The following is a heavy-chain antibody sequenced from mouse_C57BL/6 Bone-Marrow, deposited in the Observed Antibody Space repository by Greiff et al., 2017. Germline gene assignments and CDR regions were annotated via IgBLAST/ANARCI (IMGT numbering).Heavy chain of an antibody. Sequence: QVQLQQPGAELVMPGASVQLSCKASGYTFNSYWMHWVKQRPGQGLEWIGEIDPSDSYTNYNQKFQGKSTLTVDKSSSTAYMQLSSLTSEDSAVYYCARDYYYCSRWYIDVWGTGTTVTVSS. V-gene: IGHV1-69*01. CDR1: GYTFNSYW. CDR3: ARDYYYCSRWYIDV. D-gene: IGHD1-1*01. J-gene: IGHJ1*03. CDR2: IDPSDSYT.